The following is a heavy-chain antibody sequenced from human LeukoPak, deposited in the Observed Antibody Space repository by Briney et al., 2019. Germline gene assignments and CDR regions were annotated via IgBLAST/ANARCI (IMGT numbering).Heavy chain of an antibody. D-gene: IGHD3-16*01. CDR2: ISYDGSNK. Sequence: GGSLRLSCAASGFTFSSYGMHWVRRAPGKGLGWVAVISYDGSNKYYADSVKGRFTISRDNSKNTLYLQMNSLRAEDTAVYYCATSIMNWVPFDYWGQETLVTVSS. V-gene: IGHV3-30*03. CDR1: GFTFSSYG. J-gene: IGHJ4*02. CDR3: ATSIMNWVPFDY.